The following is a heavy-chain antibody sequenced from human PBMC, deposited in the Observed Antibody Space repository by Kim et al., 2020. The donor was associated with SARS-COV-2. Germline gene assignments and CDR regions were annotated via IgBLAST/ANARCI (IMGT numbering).Heavy chain of an antibody. Sequence: SETLSLTCTVSGDSISSSYYWGWIRPPPGKGLEWIGSSSYSGRTYYTPSLKSRVIISVDTSKNQLSLKVNSVSAADTAVYYCARVRTNYGALDYWGQGTLVTVSS. J-gene: IGHJ4*02. CDR1: GDSISSSYY. CDR3: ARVRTNYGALDY. CDR2: SSYSGRT. D-gene: IGHD4-17*01. V-gene: IGHV4-39*01.